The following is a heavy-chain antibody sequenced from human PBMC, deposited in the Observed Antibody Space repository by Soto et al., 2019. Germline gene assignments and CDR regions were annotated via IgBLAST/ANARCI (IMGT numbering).Heavy chain of an antibody. CDR2: IIPIFGTA. Sequence: SVKVSCKASGGTFSSYAISWVRQAPGQGLEWMGGIIPIFGTANYAQKFQGRVTITADESTSTAYMELSSLRSEDTAVYFCASGFWSGYYSSYYYGMDVWGQGTTVTVSS. CDR3: ASGFWSGYYSSYYYGMDV. J-gene: IGHJ6*02. D-gene: IGHD3-3*01. CDR1: GGTFSSYA. V-gene: IGHV1-69*13.